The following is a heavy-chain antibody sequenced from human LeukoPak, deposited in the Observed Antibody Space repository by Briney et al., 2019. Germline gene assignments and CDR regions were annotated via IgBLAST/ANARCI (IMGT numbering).Heavy chain of an antibody. CDR2: IIPIFGTA. CDR1: GGTFISYA. V-gene: IGHV1-69*06. CDR3: ARHADYYGSGSYDY. Sequence: SVKVSCKASGGTFISYAISWVRQAPGQGREWMGGIIPIFGTANYAQKFQGRVTITADKSTSTAYMELSSLRSEDTAVYYCARHADYYGSGSYDYWGQGTLVTVSS. D-gene: IGHD3-10*01. J-gene: IGHJ4*02.